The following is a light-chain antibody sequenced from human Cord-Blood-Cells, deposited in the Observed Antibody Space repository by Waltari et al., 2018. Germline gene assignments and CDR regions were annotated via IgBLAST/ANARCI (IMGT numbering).Light chain of an antibody. CDR1: SSDVGGYNY. CDR2: DVS. J-gene: IGLJ2*01. V-gene: IGLV2-14*01. CDR3: SSYTSSSTLV. Sequence: QSALTQPASVSGSPGQSITISCTGTSSDVGGYNYVFWYQQHPGKAPKLMIYDVSTRPSGVSNRFSGSKSGNTASLTIPGLQAEDEADYYCSSYTSSSTLVFGGGTKLTVL.